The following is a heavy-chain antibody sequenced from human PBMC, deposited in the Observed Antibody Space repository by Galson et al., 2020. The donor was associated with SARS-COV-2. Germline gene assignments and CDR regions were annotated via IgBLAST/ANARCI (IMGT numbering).Heavy chain of an antibody. V-gene: IGHV3-9*01. CDR1: GFTFDDYA. D-gene: IGHD3-22*01. J-gene: IGHJ3*02. CDR3: AKGRHYYYDSSGYYNDAFDI. Sequence: TGGSLRLSCAASGFTFDDYAMHWVRQAPGKGLEWVSGISWNSGSIGYADSVKGRFTISRDNAKNSLYLQMNSLRAEDTALYYCAKGRHYYYDSSGYYNDAFDIWGQGTMVTVSS. CDR2: ISWNSGSI.